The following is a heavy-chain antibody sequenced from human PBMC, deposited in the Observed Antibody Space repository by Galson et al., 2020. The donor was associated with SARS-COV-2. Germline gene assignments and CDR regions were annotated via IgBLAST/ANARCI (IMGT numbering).Heavy chain of an antibody. CDR2: IYYSGST. D-gene: IGHD1-26*01. CDR1: GGSISSSSYY. Sequence: SETLSLTCTVSGGSISSSSYYWGWIRQPPGKGLEWIGSIYYSGSTYYNPSLKSRVTISVDTSKNQFSLKLSFVTAADTAVYYCASSGSYLSSWFDPWCQGTLVTVSS. CDR3: ASSGSYLSSWFDP. J-gene: IGHJ5*02. V-gene: IGHV4-39*01.